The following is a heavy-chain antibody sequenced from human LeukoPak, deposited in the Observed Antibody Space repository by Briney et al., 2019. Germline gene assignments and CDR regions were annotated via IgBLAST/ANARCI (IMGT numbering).Heavy chain of an antibody. J-gene: IGHJ4*02. Sequence: SETLSLTCTVSGGSISGYYWSWIRQPPGKGLEWIGEINHSGSTNYNPPLKSRVTISVDTSKNQFSLKLSSVTAADTAVYYCARLVVPIVVVTATISRPAVFDYWGQGTLVTVSS. CDR3: ARLVVPIVVVTATISRPAVFDY. CDR2: INHSGST. D-gene: IGHD2-21*02. V-gene: IGHV4-34*01. CDR1: GGSISGYY.